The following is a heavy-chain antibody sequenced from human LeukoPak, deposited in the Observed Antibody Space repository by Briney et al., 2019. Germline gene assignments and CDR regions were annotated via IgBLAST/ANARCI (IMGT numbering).Heavy chain of an antibody. D-gene: IGHD3-16*01. J-gene: IGHJ3*02. V-gene: IGHV3-21*01. CDR3: ARDQRLGAFDI. Sequence: GRSLRLSCAASGFTFSSYSMNWVRQAPGKGLEWVSSISSSSSYIYYADSVKGRFTISRDNAKNSLYLQMNSLRAEDTAVYYCARDQRLGAFDIWGQGIMVTVSS. CDR1: GFTFSSYS. CDR2: ISSSSSYI.